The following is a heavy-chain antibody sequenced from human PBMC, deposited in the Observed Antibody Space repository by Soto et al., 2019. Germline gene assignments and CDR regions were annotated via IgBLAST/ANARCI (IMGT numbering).Heavy chain of an antibody. V-gene: IGHV4-30-4*01. D-gene: IGHD4-17*01. CDR3: ARDPRGRYGERNGMDV. J-gene: IGHJ6*02. CDR1: GGSISSGDYY. Sequence: SETLSLTCTVSGGSISSGDYYWSWIRQPPGKGLEWIGYIYYSGSTYYNPSLKSRVTISVDTSKNQFSLKLSSVTAADTAVYYCARDPRGRYGERNGMDVWGQGTTVTVSS. CDR2: IYYSGST.